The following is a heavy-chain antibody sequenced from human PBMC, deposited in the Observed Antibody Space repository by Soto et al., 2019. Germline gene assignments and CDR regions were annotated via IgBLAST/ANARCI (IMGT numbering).Heavy chain of an antibody. CDR3: ARGESNRYYYGMDV. CDR1: GGSFSGYY. CDR2: INHSGST. J-gene: IGHJ6*02. D-gene: IGHD7-27*01. Sequence: QVQLQQWGAGLLKPSETLSLTCAVYGGSFSGYYWSWIRQPPGKGLEWIGEINHSGSTNYNPSLKSRVTISVDTSKNQFSLKLSSVTAADTAVYYCARGESNRYYYGMDVLGQGTTVTVSS. V-gene: IGHV4-34*01.